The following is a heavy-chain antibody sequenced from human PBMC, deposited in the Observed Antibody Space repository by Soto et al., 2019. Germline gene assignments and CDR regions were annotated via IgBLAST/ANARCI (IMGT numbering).Heavy chain of an antibody. CDR2: ISYDGSNK. CDR1: GFTFSSYA. D-gene: IGHD3-22*01. J-gene: IGHJ3*02. V-gene: IGHV3-30-3*01. CDR3: ARSFITMIVVVMGGAFDI. Sequence: GGSLRLSCAASGFTFSSYAMHWVRQAPGKGLEWVAVISYDGSNKYYADSVKGRFTISRDNSKNTLYLQMNSLRAEDTAVYYCARSFITMIVVVMGGAFDIWGQGTMVTVSS.